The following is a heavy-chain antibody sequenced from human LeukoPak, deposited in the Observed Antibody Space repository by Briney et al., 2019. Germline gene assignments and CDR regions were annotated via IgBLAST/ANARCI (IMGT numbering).Heavy chain of an antibody. CDR2: VDPTDSYT. J-gene: IGHJ5*02. CDR3: ARQGIVVADSFDP. V-gene: IGHV5-10-1*01. CDR1: GYSFTNYW. Sequence: GASLQISCKGSGYSFTNYWISWVRQLPGKALEWIGRVDPTDSYTNYSPSFQGHVSISVDKSISTAYLQWSSLKASDTAMYYCARQGIVVADSFDPWGQGTLVTVSS. D-gene: IGHD6-19*01.